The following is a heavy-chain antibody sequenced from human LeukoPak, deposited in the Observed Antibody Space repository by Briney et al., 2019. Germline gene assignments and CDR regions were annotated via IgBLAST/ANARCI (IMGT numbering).Heavy chain of an antibody. CDR1: GFTFEDYA. Sequence: GGSLRLSCAASGFTFEDYALHWVRQFPGKGREWVSLITWYGGKTFYADSVKGRFTVSRDNSKSSLYLQMNSLRAEDTALYYFARNYYGSGSYLGYNWFDPWGQGTLVTVSS. CDR3: ARNYYGSGSYLGYNWFDP. CDR2: ITWYGGKT. D-gene: IGHD3-10*01. V-gene: IGHV3-43D*04. J-gene: IGHJ5*02.